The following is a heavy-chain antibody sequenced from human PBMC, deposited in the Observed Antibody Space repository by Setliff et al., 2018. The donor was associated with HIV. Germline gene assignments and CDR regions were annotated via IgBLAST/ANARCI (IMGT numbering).Heavy chain of an antibody. V-gene: IGHV4-31*03. J-gene: IGHJ5*02. D-gene: IGHD3-9*01. CDR3: ARGSSILTGYNWFDP. CDR2: VYYSGRT. Sequence: NPSETLSLTCSVAGGSISSGGYYWSWLRQHPGKGLEWIGYVYYSGRTYYNPSLKSRLTISLDTSKNQFSLKLISVTGADTAIYYCARGSSILTGYNWFDPWGQGTRGTVSS. CDR1: GGSISSGGYY.